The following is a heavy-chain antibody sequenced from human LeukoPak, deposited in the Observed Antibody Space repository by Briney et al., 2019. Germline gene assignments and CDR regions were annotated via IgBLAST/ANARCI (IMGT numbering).Heavy chain of an antibody. Sequence: SQTLSLTCAVYGGSFSDYYWSWIRQPPGKGLERIGEINHSGSTNYNPSLKSRVTISVDTSKNQFSLKLSSVTAADTAVYYCARRRRYYYDSSGYSRTSRYFDYWGQGTLVTVSS. D-gene: IGHD3-22*01. CDR2: INHSGST. J-gene: IGHJ4*02. V-gene: IGHV4-34*01. CDR1: GGSFSDYY. CDR3: ARRRRYYYDSSGYSRTSRYFDY.